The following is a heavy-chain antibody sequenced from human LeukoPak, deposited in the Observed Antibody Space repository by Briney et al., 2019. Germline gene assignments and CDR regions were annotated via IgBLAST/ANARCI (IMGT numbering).Heavy chain of an antibody. J-gene: IGHJ4*02. V-gene: IGHV5-51*01. CDR3: ARYARGYSYGLSFDY. CDR2: IYPGDSDT. D-gene: IGHD5-18*01. Sequence: GESLKISCKGSGYSFTSYWIGWVRQMPWKGLEWMGIIYPGDSDTRYSPSFQGQVTISADKSISTAYLQWSSLKASDTAMYYCARYARGYSYGLSFDYWGQGTLVTVSS. CDR1: GYSFTSYW.